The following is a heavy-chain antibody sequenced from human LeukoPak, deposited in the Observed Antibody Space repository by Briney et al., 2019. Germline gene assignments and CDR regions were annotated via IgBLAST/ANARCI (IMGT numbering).Heavy chain of an antibody. CDR2: IYPGDSDT. CDR1: GYSFTSYW. CDR3: ARQTGREDYYDSSGYYNWFDP. Sequence: GESLKISCKGSGYSFTSYWIGWVRQMPGKGLEWMGIIYPGDSDTRYSPSFQGQVTISADKSISTAYLQWSSLKASDTAMYYCARQTGREDYYDSSGYYNWFDPWGQGTLVTVS. V-gene: IGHV5-51*01. D-gene: IGHD3-22*01. J-gene: IGHJ5*02.